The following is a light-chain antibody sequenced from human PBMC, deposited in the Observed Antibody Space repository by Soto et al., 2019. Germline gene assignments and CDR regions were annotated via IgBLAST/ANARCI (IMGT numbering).Light chain of an antibody. Sequence: EIMLTQSPGTLSVYPRERATLSCRASQSISSNYLAWYQQKPGQAPSLLIYGASSRATGIPDRFSGSGSGTDFTLTISRLEPEDSAIYYCQQYGSWTFGQGTKVEIK. CDR1: QSISSNY. CDR2: GAS. V-gene: IGKV3-20*01. CDR3: QQYGSWT. J-gene: IGKJ1*01.